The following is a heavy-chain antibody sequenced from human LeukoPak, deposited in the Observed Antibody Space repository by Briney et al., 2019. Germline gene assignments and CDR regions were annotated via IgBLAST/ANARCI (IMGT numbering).Heavy chain of an antibody. Sequence: VASVKVSCKASGGTFSSYAISWVRQAPGQGLEWMGWISAYNGNTNYAQKLQGRVTMTTDTSTSTAYMELRSLRSDDTAVYYCARDDVDYGGNNWGQGTLVTVSS. D-gene: IGHD4-23*01. CDR2: ISAYNGNT. CDR3: ARDDVDYGGNN. V-gene: IGHV1-18*01. J-gene: IGHJ4*02. CDR1: GGTFSSYA.